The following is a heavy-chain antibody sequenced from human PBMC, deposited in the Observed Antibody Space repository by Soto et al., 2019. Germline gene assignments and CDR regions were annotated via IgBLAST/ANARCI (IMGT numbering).Heavy chain of an antibody. CDR1: GFAFRSYG. Sequence: QVQLVESGGGVVQPGRSLRLSCAASGFAFRSYGMHWVRQAPGKGLEWVTVIWSGGSDKYYADSVKGRFTISRDNSKNTLYLQMNSLRAEDTAVYYCARVYGSGTYPIDYWGQGTLVTVSS. V-gene: IGHV3-33*01. CDR3: ARVYGSGTYPIDY. D-gene: IGHD3-10*01. J-gene: IGHJ4*02. CDR2: IWSGGSDK.